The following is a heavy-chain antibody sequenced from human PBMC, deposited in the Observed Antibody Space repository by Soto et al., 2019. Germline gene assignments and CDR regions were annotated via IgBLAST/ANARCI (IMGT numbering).Heavy chain of an antibody. CDR3: ARDPRGTMVRGVIITSSYCYGMDV. Sequence: ASVKVSCKASGYTFTSYGISWVRQAPGQGLEWMGWISAYNGNTNYAQKLQGRVTMTTDTSTSTAYMELRSLRSDDTAVYYCARDPRGTMVRGVIITSSYCYGMDVWGQGTTVTVSS. J-gene: IGHJ6*02. CDR2: ISAYNGNT. CDR1: GYTFTSYG. V-gene: IGHV1-18*01. D-gene: IGHD3-10*01.